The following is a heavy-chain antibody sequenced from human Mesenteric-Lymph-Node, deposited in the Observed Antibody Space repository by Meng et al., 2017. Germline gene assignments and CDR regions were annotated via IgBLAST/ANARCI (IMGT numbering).Heavy chain of an antibody. CDR3: ARSRLELRLFVYYYGMDV. CDR1: GFTFSSYW. Sequence: GGSLRLSCAASGFTFSSYWMSWVRQAPGKGLEWVANIKQDGSEKYYVDSVKGRFTISRDNAKNSLYLQMNSLRAEDTAVYYCARSRLELRLFVYYYGMDVWGQGTTVTVSS. CDR2: IKQDGSEK. V-gene: IGHV3-7*01. J-gene: IGHJ6*02. D-gene: IGHD1-7*01.